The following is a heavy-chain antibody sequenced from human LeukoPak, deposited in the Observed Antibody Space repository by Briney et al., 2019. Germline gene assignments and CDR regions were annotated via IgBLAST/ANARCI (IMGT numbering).Heavy chain of an antibody. Sequence: SETLSLTCTVSGGSISSSSFYWGWIRQPPGKGLEWIGSIFYSGSTYCNPSLKSRVTISVDTSKNQFSLNLSSVTAADTAVYYCAREGRPPYYYYGMDVWGQGTTVTVSS. CDR1: GGSISSSSFY. CDR3: AREGRPPYYYYGMDV. V-gene: IGHV4-39*02. J-gene: IGHJ6*02. CDR2: IFYSGST.